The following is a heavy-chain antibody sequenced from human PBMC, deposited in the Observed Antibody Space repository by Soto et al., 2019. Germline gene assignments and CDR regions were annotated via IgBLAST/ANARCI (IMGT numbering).Heavy chain of an antibody. Sequence: GESLKISCKRSGYSFTKYWIGWVRRLPGKGMEWKGIIYPGDSDTRYSPSFQGQVTISADKSISTAYLQWSSLKASDTAMYYCAREGYDILTGYYKTYYYYGMDVWGQGTTVTVSS. D-gene: IGHD3-9*01. CDR2: IYPGDSDT. CDR3: AREGYDILTGYYKTYYYYGMDV. V-gene: IGHV5-51*01. J-gene: IGHJ6*02. CDR1: GYSFTKYW.